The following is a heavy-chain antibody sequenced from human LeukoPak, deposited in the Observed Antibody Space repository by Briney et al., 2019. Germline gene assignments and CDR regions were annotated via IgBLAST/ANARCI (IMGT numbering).Heavy chain of an antibody. J-gene: IGHJ4*02. CDR3: ARDDGAAAGRRFDC. D-gene: IGHD6-13*01. CDR1: GGSISSGGYY. CDR2: IYYSGST. Sequence: SETLSLTCTVSGGSISSGGYYWSWIRQHPGKGLEWIGYIYYSGSTYYNPSLKSRVTISVDTSKNQFSLKLSSVTAADTAVYYCARDDGAAAGRRFDCWGQGTLVTVSS. V-gene: IGHV4-31*03.